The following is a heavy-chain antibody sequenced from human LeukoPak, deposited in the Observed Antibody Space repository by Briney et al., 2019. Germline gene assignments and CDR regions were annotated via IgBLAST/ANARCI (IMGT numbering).Heavy chain of an antibody. D-gene: IGHD1-14*01. V-gene: IGHV3-64D*09. CDR3: VKITSVTGGDC. CDR1: GFTFSAYA. Sequence: AESLRLSCSAYGFTFSAYAMYWVRQAPGKGLEYVSGISNNGGSSFYADSVKGRFTISRDNSKNTLYLQMSSPRAEDTAVYYCVKITSVTGGDCWGQGTRLTVFS. J-gene: IGHJ4*02. CDR2: ISNNGGSS.